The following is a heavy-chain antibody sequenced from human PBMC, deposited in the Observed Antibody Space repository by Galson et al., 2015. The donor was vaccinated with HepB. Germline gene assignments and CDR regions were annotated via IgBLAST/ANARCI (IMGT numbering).Heavy chain of an antibody. V-gene: IGHV3-30-3*01. CDR2: ISYDGSNK. CDR1: GFTFSSYA. Sequence: SLRLSCAASGFTFSSYAMHWVRQAPGKGLEWVAVISYDGSNKYYADSVKGRFTISRDNSKNTLYLQMNSLRAEDTAVYYCARDRKWLQPQWYFDYGSQVTLVTGSS. D-gene: IGHD5-24*01. CDR3: ARDRKWLQPQWYFDY. J-gene: IGHJ4*02.